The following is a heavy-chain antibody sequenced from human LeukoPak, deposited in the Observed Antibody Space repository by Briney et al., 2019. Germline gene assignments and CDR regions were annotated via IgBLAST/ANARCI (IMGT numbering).Heavy chain of an antibody. V-gene: IGHV1-69*05. D-gene: IGHD3-22*01. CDR1: GGTFSSYA. CDR3: AREYYYDSSALLEYFQH. J-gene: IGHJ1*01. Sequence: ASVKVSCKASGGTFSSYAISWVRQAPGQGLEWMGRIIPIFGTANYAQQFQGRGTITTDESTSTAYMELSSLRSEDTAVYYCAREYYYDSSALLEYFQHWGQGTLVTVSS. CDR2: IIPIFGTA.